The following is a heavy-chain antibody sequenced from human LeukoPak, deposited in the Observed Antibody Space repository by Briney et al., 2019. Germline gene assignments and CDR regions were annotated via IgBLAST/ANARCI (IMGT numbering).Heavy chain of an antibody. CDR2: IYYSGSN. D-gene: IGHD2-2*01. V-gene: IGHV4-59*06. J-gene: IGHJ3*02. Sequence: SETLSLTCTVSGGSISSYYWSWIRQHPGKGLEWIGYIYYSGSNHYNPSLKSRVTISVDTSKNQFSLKLSSVTAADTAVYYCARDPGYCRSTTCYGGAFDIWGQGTMVTVTS. CDR1: GGSISSYY. CDR3: ARDPGYCRSTTCYGGAFDI.